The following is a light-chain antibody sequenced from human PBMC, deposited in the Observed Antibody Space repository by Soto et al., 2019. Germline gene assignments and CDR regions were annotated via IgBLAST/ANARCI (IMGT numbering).Light chain of an antibody. Sequence: DIQMTHSPSILSASVGDRFTITCRASQSISSWLAWYQQKPGKAPKLLIYDASSLESGVPSRFSGSGSGTEFTLTISSLQPDDFATYYCQQYNSYSWTFGQGTKVDIK. CDR2: DAS. V-gene: IGKV1-5*01. CDR1: QSISSW. CDR3: QQYNSYSWT. J-gene: IGKJ1*01.